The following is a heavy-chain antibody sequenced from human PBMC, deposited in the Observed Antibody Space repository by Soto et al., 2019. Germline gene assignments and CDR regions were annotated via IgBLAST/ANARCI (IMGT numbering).Heavy chain of an antibody. V-gene: IGHV4-30-4*01. D-gene: IGHD4-17*01. CDR1: GGSISTDAHY. J-gene: IGHJ4*02. CDR3: ARGPTVTTDY. Sequence: QVQLQESGPGLVRPSQTLSLTCTVSGGSISTDAHYWSWFRQPPGKGQEWIGYIFSSGTTYYNPSLKSQVSMSIDTSKNQFSLKLSSVTAADTAVYYCARGPTVTTDYWGQGALVTVSS. CDR2: IFSSGTT.